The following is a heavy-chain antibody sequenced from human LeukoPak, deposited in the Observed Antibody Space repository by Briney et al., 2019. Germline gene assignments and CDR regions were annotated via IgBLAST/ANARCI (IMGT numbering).Heavy chain of an antibody. J-gene: IGHJ6*04. D-gene: IGHD3-10*02. CDR3: AELGITMIGGV. CDR2: ISSSGSTI. V-gene: IGHV3-48*03. CDR1: GFTFSSYE. Sequence: GGSLRLSCAASGFTFSSYEMNWGRQAPGKGLEWVSYISSSGSTIYYADSVKGRFTISRDNAKDSLYLQMNSLRAEDTAVYYCAELGITMIGGVWGKGTTVTISS.